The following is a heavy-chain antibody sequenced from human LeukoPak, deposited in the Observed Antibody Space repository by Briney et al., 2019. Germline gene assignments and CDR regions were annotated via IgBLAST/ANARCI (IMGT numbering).Heavy chain of an antibody. CDR3: AKVGVPAVMVLGTRGVATTIELDY. CDR2: ISGSGGST. J-gene: IGHJ4*02. V-gene: IGHV3-23*01. Sequence: GGSLRLSCAASGFTFSNFGISWVRQAPGKGLEWVSGISGSGGSTYYADSVKGRFTISRDNSKNTLYLQMNSLRADDTAVYYCAKVGVPAVMVLGTRGVATTIELDYWGQGTLVTVSS. D-gene: IGHD2-2*01. CDR1: GFTFSNFG.